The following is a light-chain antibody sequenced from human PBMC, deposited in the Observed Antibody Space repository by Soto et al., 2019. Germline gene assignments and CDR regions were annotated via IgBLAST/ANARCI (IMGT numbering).Light chain of an antibody. Sequence: DIQMTQSPSTLPSFVGDRVTITCRASQSISSYLNWYQQKPGKAPKLLIYGASSLQSGVPPRFIGSGSGTDFTLTISNLQPEDFATYYRQQGTALMYTFGQGTKVDIK. J-gene: IGKJ2*01. CDR2: GAS. V-gene: IGKV1-39*01. CDR1: QSISSY. CDR3: QQGTALMYT.